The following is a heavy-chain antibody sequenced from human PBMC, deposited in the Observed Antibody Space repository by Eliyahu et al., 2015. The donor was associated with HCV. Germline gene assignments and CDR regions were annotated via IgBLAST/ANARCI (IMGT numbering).Heavy chain of an antibody. CDR2: IXSSSSYI. CDR3: ARDLSPRVVVVVPLYGMDV. Sequence: EVQLVESGGGLVKPGGSLRLSCXASGFTFSSYSMNWVRQAPGKGLXWVSXIXSSSSYIYYADSVKGRFTISRDNAKNSLYLQMNSLRAEDTAVYYCARDLSPRVVVVVPLYGMDVWGQGTTVTVSS. CDR1: GFTFSSYS. V-gene: IGHV3-21*01. J-gene: IGHJ6*02. D-gene: IGHD3-22*01.